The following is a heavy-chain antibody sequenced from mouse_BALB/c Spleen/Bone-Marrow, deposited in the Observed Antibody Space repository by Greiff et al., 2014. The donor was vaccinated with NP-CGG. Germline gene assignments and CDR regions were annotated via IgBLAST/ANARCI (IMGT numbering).Heavy chain of an antibody. D-gene: IGHD1-1*01. J-gene: IGHJ4*01. CDR3: ARGTVVAYYYAMDY. V-gene: IGHV1-7*01. CDR1: GYTFTSYW. Sequence: QVQLQQSGAELAKPGASVKMSCKASGYTFTSYWMHWVKQRPGQGLEWIGYINPSTGYTEYNQKFKDKATLTADKSSSTAYMQLSSLTCEDSAVYYCARGTVVAYYYAMDYWGQGTSVTVSS. CDR2: INPSTGYT.